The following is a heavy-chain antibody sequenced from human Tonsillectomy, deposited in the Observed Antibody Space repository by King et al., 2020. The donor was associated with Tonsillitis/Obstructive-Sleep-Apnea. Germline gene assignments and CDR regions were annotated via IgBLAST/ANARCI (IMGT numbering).Heavy chain of an antibody. CDR2: INHSGST. J-gene: IGHJ6*03. V-gene: IGHV4-34*01. CDR1: GGSFSGY. Sequence: VQLQQWGAGLLKPSETLSLTCAVYGGSFSGYWSGIRQPPGKGLVWIGEINHSGSTIYTPSLKSRVSISVDTYKNQFSLKLSSVTAADTAVYYCAGGRVEVWQLGAVYYYYYMDFWGNGTAVTVSS. CDR3: AGGRVEVWQLGAVYYYYYMDF. D-gene: IGHD6-6*01.